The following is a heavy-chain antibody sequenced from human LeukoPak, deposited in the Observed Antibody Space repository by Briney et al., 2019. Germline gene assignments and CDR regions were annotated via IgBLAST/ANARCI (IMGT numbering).Heavy chain of an antibody. CDR3: ATRLVGQLPNPN. V-gene: IGHV3-21*01. D-gene: IGHD2-2*01. CDR2: ISSSSSYI. Sequence: PGGSLRLSCAASGFTFSSYSMNWVRQAPGKGLEWVSSISSSSSYIYYADSVKGRFTISRDNAKNSLYLQMNSLRAEDTAVYYCATRLVGQLPNPNWGQGTLVTVSS. CDR1: GFTFSSYS. J-gene: IGHJ4*02.